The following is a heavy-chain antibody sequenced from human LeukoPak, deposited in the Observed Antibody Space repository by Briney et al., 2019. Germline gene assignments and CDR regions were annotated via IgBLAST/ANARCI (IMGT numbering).Heavy chain of an antibody. J-gene: IGHJ4*02. V-gene: IGHV1-69*04. D-gene: IGHD3-10*01. CDR3: ARPSFGSGSYYPYDY. CDR2: IIPILGIA. CDR1: GGTFSSYA. Sequence: GSSVKVSCKASGGTFSSYAISWVRQAPGQGLEWMGRIIPILGIANYAQKFQGRVTITADKSTSTAYMELSSLRSEDTAVYYCARPSFGSGSYYPYDYWGQGTLVTVSS.